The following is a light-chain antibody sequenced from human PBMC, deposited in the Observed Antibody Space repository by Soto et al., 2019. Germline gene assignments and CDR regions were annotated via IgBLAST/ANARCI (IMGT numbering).Light chain of an antibody. CDR2: DAS. V-gene: IGKV1-39*01. CDR1: QSISTY. J-gene: IGKJ1*01. Sequence: DIQMTQSPSSLSASVGDRVTITCRASQSISTYLNWYQQKPGQAPKLLIYDASTLQSGVPSWFSGSGSGTDFTLTISSLQPEDFATYFCQQTYTTPRTFGQGTKVLI. CDR3: QQTYTTPRT.